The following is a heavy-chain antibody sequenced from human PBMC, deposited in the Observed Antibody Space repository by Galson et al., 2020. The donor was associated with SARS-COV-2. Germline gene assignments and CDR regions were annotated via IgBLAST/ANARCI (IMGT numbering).Heavy chain of an antibody. CDR2: IDPSDSYT. Sequence: HGESLKISCKGSGYSFTSYWISWVRQMPGKGLEWMGRIDPSDSYTNYSPSFQGHVTISADKSISTAYLQWSSLKASDTAMYYCARHYDILTGYYKGYYYYYMDVWGKGTTVTVSS. D-gene: IGHD3-9*01. CDR1: GYSFTSYW. V-gene: IGHV5-10-1*01. J-gene: IGHJ6*03. CDR3: ARHYDILTGYYKGYYYYYMDV.